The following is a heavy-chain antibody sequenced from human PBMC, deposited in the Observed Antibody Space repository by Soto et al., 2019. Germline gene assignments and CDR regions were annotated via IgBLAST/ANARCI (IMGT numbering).Heavy chain of an antibody. CDR1: GGSISSYY. V-gene: IGHV4-59*01. CDR2: IYYSGST. D-gene: IGHD4-4*01. Sequence: SETLSLTCTVSGGSISSYYWSRIRQPPGKGLEWIGYIYYSGSTNYNPSLKSRVTISVDTSKNQFSLKLSSVTAADTAVYYCARGVGTTVTNWGQGTLVTVSS. CDR3: ARGVGTTVTN. J-gene: IGHJ4*02.